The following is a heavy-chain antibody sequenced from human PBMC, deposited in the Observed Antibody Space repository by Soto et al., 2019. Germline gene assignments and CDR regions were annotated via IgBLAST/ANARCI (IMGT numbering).Heavy chain of an antibody. J-gene: IGHJ6*02. V-gene: IGHV4-31*03. Sequence: PSETLSLTCTVSAGSISSGGYYWSWIRQHPGKGLEWIGYIYYSGSTYYNPSLKSRVTISVDTSKNQFSLKLSSVTAADTAVYYCARAVGGSGSYYNTYYYYYGMDVWGQGTTVTVSS. D-gene: IGHD3-10*01. CDR3: ARAVGGSGSYYNTYYYYYGMDV. CDR1: AGSISSGGYY. CDR2: IYYSGST.